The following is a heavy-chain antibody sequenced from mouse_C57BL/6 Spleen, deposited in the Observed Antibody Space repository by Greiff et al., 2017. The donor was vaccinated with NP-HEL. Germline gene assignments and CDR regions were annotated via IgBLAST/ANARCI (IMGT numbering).Heavy chain of an antibody. CDR2: IDPSDSET. CDR3: ARTPVGAQYFDY. CDR1: GYTFTSYW. D-gene: IGHD1-1*01. V-gene: IGHV1-52*01. J-gene: IGHJ2*01. Sequence: QVQLQQPGAELVRPGSSVKLSCKASGYTFTSYWMHWVKQRPIQGLEWIGNIDPSDSETNYNQKFKDKATLTVDKSSSTAYMQLSSLTSEDSAVYYCARTPVGAQYFDYWGQGTTLTVSS.